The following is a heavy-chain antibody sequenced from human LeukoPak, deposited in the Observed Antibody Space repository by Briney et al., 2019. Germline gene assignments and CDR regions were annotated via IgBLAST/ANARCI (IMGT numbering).Heavy chain of an antibody. CDR3: ARRNIRFLELDF. D-gene: IGHD3-3*01. J-gene: IGHJ4*02. CDR2: MNPNSGNT. CDR1: GYTFNSYD. Sequence: ASVKVSCKTSGYTFNSYDINWVRQATGQGLEWMGWMNPNSGNTGYAQKLQGRVTMTRNTPIRTAYMELSGLRPEDTAVYYCARRNIRFLELDFWGQGTLVTVSS. V-gene: IGHV1-8*02.